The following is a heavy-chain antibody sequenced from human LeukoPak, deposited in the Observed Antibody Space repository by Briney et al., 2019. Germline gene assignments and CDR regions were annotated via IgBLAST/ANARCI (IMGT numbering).Heavy chain of an antibody. CDR2: MNPNSGNT. D-gene: IGHD3-10*01. CDR3: ASITMVRGVITSYFSQYYYGMDV. CDR1: GYTFTSYD. J-gene: IGHJ6*02. Sequence: ASVKVSCKASGYTFTSYDINWVRQATGQGLEWMGRMNPNSGNTGYAQKFQGRVTMTRNTSISTAYMELSSLRSEDTAVYYCASITMVRGVITSYFSQYYYGMDVWGQGTTVTVSS. V-gene: IGHV1-8*01.